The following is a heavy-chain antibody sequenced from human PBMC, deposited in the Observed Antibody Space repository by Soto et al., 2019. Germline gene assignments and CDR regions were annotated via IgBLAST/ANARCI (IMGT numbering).Heavy chain of an antibody. CDR1: GFTFSGFP. CDR3: AKEGLDFWSGYSDVAWVDY. D-gene: IGHD3-3*01. V-gene: IGHV3-23*01. J-gene: IGHJ4*02. Sequence: GGSLRLSCAASGFTFSGFPMSWVRQAPGKGLEWVSTISDTGGDSTYYADSVKGRFTISRDNSKNTLYLQMNSLRAEDTAVYYCAKEGLDFWSGYSDVAWVDYWGQGALVTVSS. CDR2: ISDTGGDST.